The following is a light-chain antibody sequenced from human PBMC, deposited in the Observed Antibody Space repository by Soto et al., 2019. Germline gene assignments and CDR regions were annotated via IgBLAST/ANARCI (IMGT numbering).Light chain of an antibody. CDR2: DAS. CDR1: QSISSN. Sequence: DIEMTQSPSSLSASVGDRVTITCRASQSISSNLKWYQQKPGQAPKLLIYDASSMHNGLPARFSGSGSGTEFTLTISSLQPEDFANYYCQQSYSTPPTFGQGTKVEIK. CDR3: QQSYSTPPT. J-gene: IGKJ1*01. V-gene: IGKV1-39*01.